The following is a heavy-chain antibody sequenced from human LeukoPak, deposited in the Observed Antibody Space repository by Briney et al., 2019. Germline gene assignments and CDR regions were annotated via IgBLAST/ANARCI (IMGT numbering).Heavy chain of an antibody. D-gene: IGHD4-23*01. CDR3: ARDLIGGNTDY. CDR2: INTDGSST. J-gene: IGHJ4*02. Sequence: GGSLRLSCAASGFTFSSYWMHWVRQAPGKGLVWVSRINTDGSSTSYADSVKGRFTISRDNAKNTQYLQMNSLRAEDTAVYYCARDLIGGNTDYWGQGTLVTVSS. V-gene: IGHV3-74*01. CDR1: GFTFSSYW.